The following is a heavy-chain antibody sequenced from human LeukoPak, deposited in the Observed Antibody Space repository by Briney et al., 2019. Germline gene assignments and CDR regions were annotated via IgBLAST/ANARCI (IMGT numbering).Heavy chain of an antibody. CDR1: GFTFRDYY. D-gene: IGHD5-12*01. CDR2: MYFISGAT. J-gene: IGHJ3*02. CDR3: AREGSSASGQDWYAFDI. V-gene: IGHV1-2*02. Sequence: GPVRVSCKASGFTFRDYYVQWVRQVPGQGLECVGGMYFISGATRYAPKFQGRVTLTGDTSINTVYMELVSLGSDDTAMYYCAREGSSASGQDWYAFDIWGQETMVTVSS.